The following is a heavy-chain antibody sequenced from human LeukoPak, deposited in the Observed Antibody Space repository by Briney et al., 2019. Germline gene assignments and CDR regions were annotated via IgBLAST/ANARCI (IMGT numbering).Heavy chain of an antibody. J-gene: IGHJ4*02. D-gene: IGHD3-3*01. CDR1: GFTFRSYS. CDR2: ISSSGSNI. CDR3: ARDAYYDFWSGHYPLDY. Sequence: GGSLRLSCAASGFTFRSYSMNWVRQAPGKGLEWISYISSSGSNISYAGSVKGRFTISRDNAKKSLYLQMNRLRAEDTAVYYCARDAYYDFWSGHYPLDYWGRGTRVAVSS. V-gene: IGHV3-48*01.